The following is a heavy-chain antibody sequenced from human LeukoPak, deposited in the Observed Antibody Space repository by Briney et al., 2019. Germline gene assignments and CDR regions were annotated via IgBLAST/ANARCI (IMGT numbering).Heavy chain of an antibody. D-gene: IGHD3-10*01. CDR3: ARDKPYYYGSGSLQYYIDY. V-gene: IGHV4-4*07. J-gene: IGHJ4*02. CDR2: IYTSGST. Sequence: PSETLSLTCTVSGGSISSYYWSWIRQPAGKGLEWIGRIYTSGSTNYNPSLKSRVTMSVDTSKNQFSLKLSSVTAADTAVYYCARDKPYYYGSGSLQYYIDYWGQGTLVTVSS. CDR1: GGSISSYY.